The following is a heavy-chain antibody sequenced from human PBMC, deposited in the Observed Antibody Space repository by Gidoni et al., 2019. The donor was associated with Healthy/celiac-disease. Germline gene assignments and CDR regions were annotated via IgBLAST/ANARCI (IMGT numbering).Heavy chain of an antibody. CDR2: ISSSSSYI. J-gene: IGHJ5*02. V-gene: IGHV3-21*01. CDR3: ARGKDYITMIVVVTNNWFDP. CDR1: GFTFSSYS. D-gene: IGHD3-22*01. Sequence: EVQLVESGGGLVKPGGSLRLSCAASGFTFSSYSMNWVRQAPGKGLEWVSSISSSSSYIYYADSVKGRFTISRDNAKNSLYLQMNSLRAEDTTVYYCARGKDYITMIVVVTNNWFDPWGQGTLVTVSS.